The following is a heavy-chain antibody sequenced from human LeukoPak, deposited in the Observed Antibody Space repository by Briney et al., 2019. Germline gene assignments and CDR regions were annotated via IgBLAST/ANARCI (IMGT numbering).Heavy chain of an antibody. V-gene: IGHV4-38-2*02. Sequence: SETLSLTCAVSGYSISSGYYWGWIRQSPGKGLQWIGTIYHSGSTYYNPSLKRRLTISIDTSKNQFSLKLNSVTAADTAVYYCARDQQLSYCGGDCYPANWGQGTLVTVSS. J-gene: IGHJ4*02. D-gene: IGHD2-21*02. CDR2: IYHSGST. CDR1: GYSISSGYY. CDR3: ARDQQLSYCGGDCYPAN.